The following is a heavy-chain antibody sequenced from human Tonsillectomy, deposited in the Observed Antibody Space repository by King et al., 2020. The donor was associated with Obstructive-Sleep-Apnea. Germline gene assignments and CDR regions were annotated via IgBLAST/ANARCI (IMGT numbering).Heavy chain of an antibody. CDR1: GGSISSYY. CDR3: ARGIVAVPAAIRYFDY. CDR2: IYYSGST. Sequence: QLQESGPGLVKPSETLSLTCTVSGGSISSYYWSWIRQPPGKGLEWIGYIYYSGSTNYNPSLKSRVTITVDTSKNQFSLKLSSVTAADTAVYYCARGIVAVPAAIRYFDYWGQGTLVTVSS. J-gene: IGHJ4*02. V-gene: IGHV4-59*01. D-gene: IGHD2-2*02.